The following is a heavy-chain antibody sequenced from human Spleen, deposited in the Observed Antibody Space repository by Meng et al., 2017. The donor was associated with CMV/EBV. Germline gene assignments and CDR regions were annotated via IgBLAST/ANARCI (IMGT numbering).Heavy chain of an antibody. J-gene: IGHJ4*02. CDR2: IYHSGST. Sequence: QVQLQESGPGLVKPSGTLSLTCAVSRGSISSSNLWTWVRQVPGKGLEWIGEIYHSGSTNYNPSLKSRVTISVDKFKNQFSLKLGSVTAADTAVYYCARIERRRILKYCGSDCSTTDYWGQGTLVTVSS. V-gene: IGHV4-4*02. CDR1: RGSISSSNL. D-gene: IGHD2-21*02. CDR3: ARIERRRILKYCGSDCSTTDY.